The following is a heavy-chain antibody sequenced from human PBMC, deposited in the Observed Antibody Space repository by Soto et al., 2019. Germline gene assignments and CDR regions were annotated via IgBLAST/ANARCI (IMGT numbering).Heavy chain of an antibody. CDR3: ARVRTENYYGMDV. V-gene: IGHV3-7*05. Sequence: EVQLVESGGGLVQPGGSLRLSCADSGFTFSSYWMSWVRQAPGKGLEWVANIKQDETEKYYVDSVKGRFAISRDNGKNTLYLQMNSLRAEDTAIYYCARVRTENYYGMDVWGQGTTVIVSS. CDR1: GFTFSSYW. CDR2: IKQDETEK. J-gene: IGHJ6*02.